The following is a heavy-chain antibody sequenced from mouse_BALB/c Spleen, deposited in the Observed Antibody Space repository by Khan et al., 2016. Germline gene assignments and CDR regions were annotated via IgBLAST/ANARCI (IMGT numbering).Heavy chain of an antibody. CDR3: AKADGSSPFHY. J-gene: IGHJ2*01. CDR1: GVSITSGY. CDR2: ITYSGTT. V-gene: IGHV3-8*02. Sequence: EVQLQESGPSLVKPSQTLSLTCSVTGVSITSGYWNWIRKFPGKRLEYMGYITYSGTTYYNPSLKSRISITRDTSKNHTYLQLYSATSEGKATYYGAKADGSSPFHYGGQGTTLTVSA. D-gene: IGHD1-1*01.